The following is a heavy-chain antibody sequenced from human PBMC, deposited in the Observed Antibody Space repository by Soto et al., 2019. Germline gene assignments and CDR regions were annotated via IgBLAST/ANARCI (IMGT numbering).Heavy chain of an antibody. CDR2: IYPSDSDT. V-gene: IGHV5-51*01. CDR1: GYNFAGYW. CDR3: ARGGVSTRTFDY. J-gene: IGHJ4*02. D-gene: IGHD3-3*01. Sequence: GESLKISCKGSGYNFAGYWIAWVRQMPGKGLELMGIIYPSDSDTRYRLSFQGQVTISADKSISSAYLQWSSLRASDTAMYYCARGGVSTRTFDYWGQGTPVTVSS.